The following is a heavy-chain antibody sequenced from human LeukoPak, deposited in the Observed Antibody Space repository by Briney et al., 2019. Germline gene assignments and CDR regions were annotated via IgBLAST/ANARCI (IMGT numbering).Heavy chain of an antibody. CDR1: GFTFSSYW. V-gene: IGHV3-74*01. D-gene: IGHD6-13*01. Sequence: QPGRSLRLSCAASGFTFSSYWMHWVRQAPGKGLVWVSRIHTDGSVTNYADSVKGRFTISRDNSKNTLYLQMNSLRAEDTAVYYCAKDLDRIAAAGFDYWGQGTLVTVSS. J-gene: IGHJ4*02. CDR2: IHTDGSVT. CDR3: AKDLDRIAAAGFDY.